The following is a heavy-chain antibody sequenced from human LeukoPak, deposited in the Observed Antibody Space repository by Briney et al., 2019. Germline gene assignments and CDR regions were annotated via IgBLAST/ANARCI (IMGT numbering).Heavy chain of an antibody. V-gene: IGHV3-74*01. CDR1: GFTLSNYW. CDR3: ARDVGNFDY. CDR2: INSDGIST. J-gene: IGHJ4*02. Sequence: PGGSLRLSCAASGFTLSNYWMHWVRQAPGKGLVWVSRINSDGISTGYADSVKGRFTVSRDNAKKTLYLQMNSLRAEDTAVYYCARDVGNFDYWGQGTLVTVSS.